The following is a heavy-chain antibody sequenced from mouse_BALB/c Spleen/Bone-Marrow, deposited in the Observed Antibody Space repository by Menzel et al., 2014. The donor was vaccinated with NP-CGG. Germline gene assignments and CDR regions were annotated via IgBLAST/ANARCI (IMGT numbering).Heavy chain of an antibody. Sequence: QVQLQQSGAELAKPGASVKMSCKASGYTFXSYWMHWVKQRPGQGLEWIGYINPSTGYTEYNQKFKDKATLTADKSSSTAYMQLSSLTSEDSAVYYCARSSGYDGFAYWGQGTLVTVSA. V-gene: IGHV1-7*01. CDR3: ARSSGYDGFAY. CDR2: INPSTGYT. CDR1: GYTFXSYW. D-gene: IGHD2-2*01. J-gene: IGHJ3*01.